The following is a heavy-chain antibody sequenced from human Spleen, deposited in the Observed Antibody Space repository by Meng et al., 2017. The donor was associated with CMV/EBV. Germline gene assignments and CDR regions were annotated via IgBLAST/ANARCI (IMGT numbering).Heavy chain of an antibody. CDR3: ASLDFWGGLLDS. CDR1: GGSISSSSYY. CDR2: IYYSGST. D-gene: IGHD3-3*01. V-gene: IGHV4-39*07. J-gene: IGHJ5*01. Sequence: GSLRLSCTVSGGSISSSSYYWGWIRQPPGKGLEWIGSIYYSGSTYYNPSLKSRVTISVDTSKNQFSLKLSSVTAADTAVYYCASLDFWGGLLDSWGQGTLVTVSS.